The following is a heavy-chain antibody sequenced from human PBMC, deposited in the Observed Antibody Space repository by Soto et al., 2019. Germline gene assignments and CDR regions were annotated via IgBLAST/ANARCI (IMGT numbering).Heavy chain of an antibody. CDR3: VRRVTAFDY. J-gene: IGHJ4*02. CDR2: IYWDGDE. CDR1: GFSLTTSGVG. Sequence: QISLKESGPTLVKPTQTLTLTCTFSGFSLTTSGVGVGWIRQPPGKAPEWLALIYWDGDERYRPSLNSRLTXXKDTSKNQVVLTMTNMDPVDTATYYCVRRVTAFDYWGQGLLVTVSS. V-gene: IGHV2-5*02. D-gene: IGHD2-21*02.